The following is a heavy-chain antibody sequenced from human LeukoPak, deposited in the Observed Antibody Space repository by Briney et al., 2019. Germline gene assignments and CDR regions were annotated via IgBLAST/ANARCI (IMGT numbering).Heavy chain of an antibody. CDR3: ARRYYYGSGSSYFDY. Sequence: GESLKISCKGSGYSFTSYWIGWLREMPGKGLEWMGIIYPGDSDTRYSPSFQGQVTIPAEKSISTAYLQWSSLKASDTAMYYCARRYYYGSGSSYFDYWGQGSLVTVSS. V-gene: IGHV5-51*01. J-gene: IGHJ4*02. D-gene: IGHD3-10*01. CDR2: IYPGDSDT. CDR1: GYSFTSYW.